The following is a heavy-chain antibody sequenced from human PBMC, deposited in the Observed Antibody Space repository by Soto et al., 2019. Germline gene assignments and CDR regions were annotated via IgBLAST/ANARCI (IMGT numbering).Heavy chain of an antibody. Sequence: QVQLVQSGAEVKKPGASVKVSCKASGYTFTGYYMHWVRQAPGQGLEWMGWINPNSGGTNYAQQFQGWVTMTRDTYISTAYMVLSRLRSDDRAVYYCARGISVATTGIDYWGQGTLVTVSS. J-gene: IGHJ4*02. D-gene: IGHD5-12*01. CDR1: GYTFTGYY. CDR3: ARGISVATTGIDY. V-gene: IGHV1-2*04. CDR2: INPNSGGT.